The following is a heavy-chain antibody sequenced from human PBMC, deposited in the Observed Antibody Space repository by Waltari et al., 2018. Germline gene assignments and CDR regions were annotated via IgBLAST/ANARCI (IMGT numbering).Heavy chain of an antibody. V-gene: IGHV3-30*02. Sequence: QVQLVESGGGVVQPGGSLRLSCEASGFSFTTYGMHGVRQAPGKGLEWVAFIRYDGTNRYYADSVKGRFTVSRDNSKKTVHIQMHSLRHEDTAVYYCAKDVGLYYDFWKGPVDYWGQGILVSVSS. D-gene: IGHD3-3*01. J-gene: IGHJ4*02. CDR1: GFSFTTYG. CDR2: IRYDGTNR. CDR3: AKDVGLYYDFWKGPVDY.